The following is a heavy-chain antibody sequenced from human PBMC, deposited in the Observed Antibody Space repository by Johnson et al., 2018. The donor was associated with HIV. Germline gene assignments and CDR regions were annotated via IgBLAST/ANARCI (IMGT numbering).Heavy chain of an antibody. CDR1: GFTFSDYY. V-gene: IGHV3-11*04. CDR3: ARAGYCSGGSCYSGVDAFDI. J-gene: IGHJ3*02. Sequence: QVQLVESGGGVVRPGGSLRLSCAASGFTFSDYYMSWIRQAPGKGLEWVSYISTSGSTRYYADSMKGRFTISRDNAKNSLYLQMNSLRAGDTAVYYCARAGYCSGGSCYSGVDAFDIWGQGTMVTVSS. D-gene: IGHD2-15*01. CDR2: ISTSGSTR.